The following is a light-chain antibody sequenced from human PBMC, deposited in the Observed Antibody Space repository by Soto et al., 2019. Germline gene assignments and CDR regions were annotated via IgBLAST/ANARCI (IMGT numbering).Light chain of an antibody. J-gene: IGKJ2*01. Sequence: DIQMTQSPSSVSGAVGDRVSITCRASQDIDRWFAWYQQRPGKAPKLLIYGGFNLQSGVPSRFSGSGSGTDYTLTISNLQPEDFATYYCQQAKSLPYTFGQGTKLEIK. V-gene: IGKV1-12*01. CDR2: GGF. CDR3: QQAKSLPYT. CDR1: QDIDRW.